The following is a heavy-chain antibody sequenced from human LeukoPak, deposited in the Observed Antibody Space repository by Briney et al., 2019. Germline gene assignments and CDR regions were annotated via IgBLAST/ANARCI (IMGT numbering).Heavy chain of an antibody. CDR3: ARVWSETARAFDI. CDR2: ISAYNGNT. CDR1: GHTLTVHY. V-gene: IGHV1-18*04. J-gene: IGHJ3*02. D-gene: IGHD3-10*01. Sequence: GASVRVSCKASGHTLTVHYIHWVRQGPGQGLEWLGWISAYNGNTNYAQKLQGRVTMTTDTSTSTAYMELRSLRSDDTAVYYCARVWSETARAFDIWGQGTMVTVSS.